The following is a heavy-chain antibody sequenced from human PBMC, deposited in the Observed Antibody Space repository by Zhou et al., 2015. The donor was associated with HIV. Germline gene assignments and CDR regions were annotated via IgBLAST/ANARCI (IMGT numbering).Heavy chain of an antibody. V-gene: IGHV1-69*01. CDR1: GGTFSSYA. J-gene: IGHJ6*03. CDR2: IIPIFGTA. Sequence: QVQLVQSGAEVKKPGSSVKVSCKASGGTFSSYAISWVRQAPGQGLEWMGGIIPIFGTANYAQKFQGRVTITADESTSTAYMELSSLRSEDTAVYYCARVAGELLGYYYYYYMDVWGKGTTVTVSS. D-gene: IGHD3-10*01. CDR3: ARVAGELLGYYYYYYMDV.